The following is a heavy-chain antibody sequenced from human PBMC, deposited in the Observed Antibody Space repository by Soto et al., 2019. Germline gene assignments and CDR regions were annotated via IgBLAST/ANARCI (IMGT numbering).Heavy chain of an antibody. V-gene: IGHV1-46*01. CDR1: GYTFTSYY. CDR3: ATSIVGATYYFDY. Sequence: QVQLVQSGAEVKKPGASVKVSCKASGYTFTSYYMHWVRQAPGQGPEWMGIINPSGGSTSYAQKFQGRVTMTRDTSTSTVYMELSSLRSEDTAVYYCATSIVGATYYFDYWGQGTLVTVSS. J-gene: IGHJ4*02. CDR2: INPSGGST. D-gene: IGHD1-26*01.